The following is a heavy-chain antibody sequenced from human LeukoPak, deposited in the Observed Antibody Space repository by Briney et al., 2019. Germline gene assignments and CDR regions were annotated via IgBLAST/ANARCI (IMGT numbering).Heavy chain of an antibody. CDR1: GYTFTSYG. CDR2: ISAYNGNT. Sequence: GASVKVSCKASGYTFTSYGISWVRQAPGQGLEWMGWISAYNGNTNYAQTLQGRVTMTTDTSTSTAYMELRSLRSDDTAVYYCARSRRIAAAGNFDYWAREPWSPSPQ. D-gene: IGHD6-13*01. CDR3: ARSRRIAAAGNFDY. V-gene: IGHV1-18*01. J-gene: IGHJ4*02.